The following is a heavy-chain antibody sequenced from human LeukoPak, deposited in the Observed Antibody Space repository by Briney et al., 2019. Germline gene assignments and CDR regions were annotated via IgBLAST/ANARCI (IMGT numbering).Heavy chain of an antibody. CDR2: ITRNGDTA. Sequence: PGGSLRLSCAASGFPFSGFAMSWVRQAPGKGLEWVSSITRNGDTAYYADSGKGRFTISRDNSKNTLYLQMNSLRAEDTAVYYCAKDKAAAGFYYYYYMDVWGKGTTVTVSS. D-gene: IGHD6-13*01. J-gene: IGHJ6*03. CDR1: GFPFSGFA. V-gene: IGHV3-23*01. CDR3: AKDKAAAGFYYYYYMDV.